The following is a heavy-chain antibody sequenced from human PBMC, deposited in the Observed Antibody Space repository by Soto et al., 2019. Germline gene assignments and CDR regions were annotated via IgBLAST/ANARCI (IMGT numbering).Heavy chain of an antibody. D-gene: IGHD2-8*01. CDR2: IISSSTTI. J-gene: IGHJ5*02. V-gene: IGHV3-48*02. CDR3: ARDNGMACSFDP. CDR1: GFTFSSYS. Sequence: HPEVSLRPSFEASGFTFSSYSMNWFRQAPGQGLEWIAYIISSSTTIFYADSVKGRFNISRDNAKSSLYLQMNGLRDEDTAVYYGARDNGMACSFDPWGKGNLVTVYS.